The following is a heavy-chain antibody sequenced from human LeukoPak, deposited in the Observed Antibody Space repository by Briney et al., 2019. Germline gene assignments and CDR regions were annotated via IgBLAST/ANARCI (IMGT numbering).Heavy chain of an antibody. J-gene: IGHJ5*02. Sequence: PGESLKISCKGSGYSFTSYWIGWVRQMPGKGLEWMGIIYPGDSDTRYSPSFQGQVTISADKSISTAYLQWSSLKASDTAMYYCARLGHIVVVPAASSWFDPWGQGTLVTVSS. CDR3: ARLGHIVVVPAASSWFDP. CDR2: IYPGDSDT. CDR1: GYSFTSYW. D-gene: IGHD2-2*01. V-gene: IGHV5-51*01.